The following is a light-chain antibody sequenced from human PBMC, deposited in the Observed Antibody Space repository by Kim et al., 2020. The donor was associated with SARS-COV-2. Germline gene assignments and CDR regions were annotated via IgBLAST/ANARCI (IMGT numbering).Light chain of an antibody. CDR1: QSVSHSN. Sequence: YPGVRATLSCRASQSVSHSNLAWYQHKPGRAPRLLIYGASTRATGIPDRFSGSGSGTDFTLTISRLEPEDFAMYYCQQYGYSPWTFGQGTKVDIK. CDR3: QQYGYSPWT. V-gene: IGKV3-20*01. J-gene: IGKJ1*01. CDR2: GAS.